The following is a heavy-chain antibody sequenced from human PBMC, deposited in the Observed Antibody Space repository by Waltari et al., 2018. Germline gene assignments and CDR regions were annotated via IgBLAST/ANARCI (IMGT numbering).Heavy chain of an antibody. CDR3: TRGALNRRRSYGGYYYNGLDV. J-gene: IGHJ6*02. CDR2: MNPGSGNT. CDR1: GSTFNSHD. D-gene: IGHD2-15*01. Sequence: QVQLVQSGAEVKKPGASVKVSCKASGSTFNSHDINWVRQASGQGLEWMGWMNPGSGNTGYAQNLQGRVIMTRDTSISTAYMEVSDLRSEDTAVYYCTRGALNRRRSYGGYYYNGLDVWGQGTRVTVSS. V-gene: IGHV1-8*01.